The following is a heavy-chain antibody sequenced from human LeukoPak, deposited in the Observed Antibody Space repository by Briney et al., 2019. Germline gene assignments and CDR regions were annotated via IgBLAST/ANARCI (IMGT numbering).Heavy chain of an antibody. CDR1: GYSFSSYW. CDR2: IYPDDSDI. CDR3: ARVPGDSSGSDYFDS. J-gene: IGHJ4*02. Sequence: GESLKISCKGSGYSFSSYWTAWVRQMPGKGLEWMGIIYPDDSDIRYSPSFEGQVTISADKSMTTASLQWRSLRTSDTAMYFCARVPGDSSGSDYFDSWGQGTLVTVSS. D-gene: IGHD3-10*01. V-gene: IGHV5-51*01.